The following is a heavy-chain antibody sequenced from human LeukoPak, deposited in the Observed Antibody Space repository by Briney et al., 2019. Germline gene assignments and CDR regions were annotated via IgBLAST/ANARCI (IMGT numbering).Heavy chain of an antibody. D-gene: IGHD4-17*01. CDR3: ARGCPSYGDCHFDY. J-gene: IGHJ4*02. CDR1: GFTFSNYA. CDR2: ISGSGGST. Sequence: GGSLRLSCAASGFTFSNYAMSWVRQAPGKGLEWVSGISGSGGSTYYADSVKGRFTLSRDNSKNTLYLQMNSLRAEDTAIYYCARGCPSYGDCHFDYWGQGTLVIVSS. V-gene: IGHV3-23*01.